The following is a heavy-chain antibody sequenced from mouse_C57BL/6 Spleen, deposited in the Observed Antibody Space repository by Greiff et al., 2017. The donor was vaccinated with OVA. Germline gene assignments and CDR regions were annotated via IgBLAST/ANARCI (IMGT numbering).Heavy chain of an antibody. CDR1: GYTFTSYW. CDR2: IHPNSGST. J-gene: IGHJ1*03. V-gene: IGHV1-64*01. CDR3: ARWIDYDENWYFDV. D-gene: IGHD2-4*01. Sequence: QVQLQQSGAELARPGASVKLSCKASGYTFTSYWMHWVKQRPGQGLEWIGMIHPNSGSTNYNEKFKSKATLTVDKSSSTAYMQLSSLTSEDSAVYYCARWIDYDENWYFDVWGTGTTVTVSS.